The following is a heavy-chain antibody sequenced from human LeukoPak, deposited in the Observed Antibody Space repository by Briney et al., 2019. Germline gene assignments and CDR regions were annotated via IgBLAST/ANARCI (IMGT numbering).Heavy chain of an antibody. CDR3: ARRMGSYDY. Sequence: GGSLRLSCAASGFTFSSYAMHWVRQAPGKGLEYVSAISSNGGSTYYANSVKGRFTISRDNSKNTLYLQMGSLRAEDMAVYYRARRMGSYDYWGQGTLVTVSS. CDR2: ISSNGGST. J-gene: IGHJ4*02. CDR1: GFTFSSYA. D-gene: IGHD1-26*01. V-gene: IGHV3-64*01.